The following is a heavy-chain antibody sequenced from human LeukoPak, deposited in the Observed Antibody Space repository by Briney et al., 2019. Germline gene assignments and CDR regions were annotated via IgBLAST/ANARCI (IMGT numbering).Heavy chain of an antibody. Sequence: ASVKVSCKASGYTFTGYYMQGVRQAPGQGLEWMGIINPSGGSTSYAQKFQGRVTMTRDMSTSTVYMELSSLRSEDTAVYYCARDRDSNYKATKQLGKGFDYWGQGTLVTVSS. CDR2: INPSGGST. CDR1: GYTFTGYY. D-gene: IGHD4-11*01. V-gene: IGHV1-46*01. J-gene: IGHJ4*02. CDR3: ARDRDSNYKATKQLGKGFDY.